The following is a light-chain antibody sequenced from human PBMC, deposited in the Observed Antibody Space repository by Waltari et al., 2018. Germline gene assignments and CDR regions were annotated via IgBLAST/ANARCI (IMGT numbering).Light chain of an antibody. V-gene: IGLV1-47*01. CDR3: ASWDDSHYV. J-gene: IGLJ1*01. Sequence: QSVLTQPPSASETPGQRVTISCSGSNANLGSNYLYWYQQLPGTAPKLLIYSNNQRPSGVPDRFSASKSGTSASLAIDGLRSEDEAIYYCASWDDSHYVFGPGTQVTVL. CDR1: NANLGSNY. CDR2: SNN.